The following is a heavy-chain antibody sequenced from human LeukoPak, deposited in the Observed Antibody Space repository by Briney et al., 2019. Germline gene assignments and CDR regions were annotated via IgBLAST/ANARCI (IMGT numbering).Heavy chain of an antibody. CDR1: GGSISSSSYY. CDR3: ARLVDIVVVPAATPLDY. CDR2: TYYSGST. V-gene: IGHV4-39*01. D-gene: IGHD2-2*02. Sequence: SETLSLTCTVSGGSISSSSYYWGWIRQPPGKGLEWIGSTYYSGSTYYNPSLKSRVTISVDTSKNQFSLKLSSVTAADTAVYYCARLVDIVVVPAATPLDYWGQGTLVTVSS. J-gene: IGHJ4*02.